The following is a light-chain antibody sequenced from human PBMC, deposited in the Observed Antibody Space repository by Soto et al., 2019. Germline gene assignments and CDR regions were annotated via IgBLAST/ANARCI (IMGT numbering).Light chain of an antibody. J-gene: IGKJ1*01. V-gene: IGKV1-5*03. Sequence: DIQMTQTPSTLSASIGDTVTISCRASQSMSDWLAWYQQKPGKAPRLLIYRASTLQRGVPSRFRGSGSGTEFALIISDLQADDFATYFCQQYHIYSWTFGQGTTVGIK. CDR2: RAS. CDR3: QQYHIYSWT. CDR1: QSMSDW.